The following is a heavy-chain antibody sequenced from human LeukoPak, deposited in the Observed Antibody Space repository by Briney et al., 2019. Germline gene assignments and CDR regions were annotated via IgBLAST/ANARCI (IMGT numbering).Heavy chain of an antibody. V-gene: IGHV4-31*03. Sequence: SETLSLTCTVSGGSISSGGHYWSWIRQHPGKGLEWIGYIYYSGSTYYNPSLKSRVTISVDTSKNQFSLKLSSVTAADTAVYYCARVRDGYNNFFDYWGQGTLVTVSS. CDR3: ARVRDGYNNFFDY. J-gene: IGHJ4*02. CDR2: IYYSGST. D-gene: IGHD5-24*01. CDR1: GGSISSGGHY.